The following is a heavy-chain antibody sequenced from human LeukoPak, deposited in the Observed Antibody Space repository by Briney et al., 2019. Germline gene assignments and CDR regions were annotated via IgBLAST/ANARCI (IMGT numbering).Heavy chain of an antibody. CDR2: IYSGGST. D-gene: IGHD4-17*01. Sequence: GGSLRLSCAASGFTVSSNYMSWVRQAPGKGLEWVSVIYSGGSTYYADSVKGRFTISRDNSKNTLYLQMNSLRAEDTAVYYCARETSGLRGFDYWGQGTLVTVSS. CDR3: ARETSGLRGFDY. V-gene: IGHV3-53*01. J-gene: IGHJ4*02. CDR1: GFTVSSNY.